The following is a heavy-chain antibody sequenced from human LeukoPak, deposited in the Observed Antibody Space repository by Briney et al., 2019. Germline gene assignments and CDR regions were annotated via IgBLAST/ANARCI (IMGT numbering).Heavy chain of an antibody. V-gene: IGHV4-39*07. CDR1: GGSISSTSYY. D-gene: IGHD1-26*01. CDR3: ARVEYSGSYFDY. Sequence: SETLSLTCTVSGGSISSTSYYWGWIRQPPGKGLEWIGSIYYSGSTYYNPSLKSRVTISVDTSKNQFSLKLSSVTAADTAVYYCARVEYSGSYFDYWGQGTLVTVSS. CDR2: IYYSGST. J-gene: IGHJ4*02.